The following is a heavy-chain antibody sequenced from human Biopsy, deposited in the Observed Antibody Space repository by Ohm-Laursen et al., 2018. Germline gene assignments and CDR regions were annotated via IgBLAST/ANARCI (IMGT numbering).Heavy chain of an antibody. CDR2: LFTSGTT. CDR1: GGSINSYY. Sequence: TLSLTCTVSGGSINSYYWSWMRQPAGKGLEWIGRLFTSGTTNYSPSLNNRVTMSMDTSKNQFSLRLTSVTAADTAVYYCVRGGSGSFPFDYWGPGTLVTVSS. V-gene: IGHV4-4*07. J-gene: IGHJ4*02. D-gene: IGHD3-10*01. CDR3: VRGGSGSFPFDY.